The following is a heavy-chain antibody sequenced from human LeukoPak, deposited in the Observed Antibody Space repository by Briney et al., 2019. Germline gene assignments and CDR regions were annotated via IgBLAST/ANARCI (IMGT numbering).Heavy chain of an antibody. J-gene: IGHJ6*02. D-gene: IGHD3-10*01. CDR1: GYTFTGFY. CDR2: INPNSGGT. Sequence: SVKVSCKAAGYTFTGFYMHWVRQAPGQGLEWMGWINPNSGGTNYAQKFQGRVTMTRDTSISTAYMELSRLRSDDTAVYYCARDRDHITMVRGVIVHYYYGMDVWGQGTTVTVSS. CDR3: ARDRDHITMVRGVIVHYYYGMDV. V-gene: IGHV1-2*02.